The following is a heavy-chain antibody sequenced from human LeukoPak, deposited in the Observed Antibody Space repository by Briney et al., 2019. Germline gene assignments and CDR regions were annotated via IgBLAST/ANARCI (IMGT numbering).Heavy chain of an antibody. Sequence: GSLRLSCAASGFTLSSYGMHWVRQAPGKGLEWVAVISYDGSNKYYADSVKGRFTISRDNSKNTLYLQMNSLRAEDTAVYYCAKGTYYYGSTESTGSWYFDLWGRGTLVTVSS. D-gene: IGHD3-10*01. J-gene: IGHJ2*01. V-gene: IGHV3-30*18. CDR3: AKGTYYYGSTESTGSWYFDL. CDR1: GFTLSSYG. CDR2: ISYDGSNK.